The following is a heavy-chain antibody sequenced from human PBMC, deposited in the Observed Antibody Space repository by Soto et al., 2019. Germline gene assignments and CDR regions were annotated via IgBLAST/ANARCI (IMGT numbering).Heavy chain of an antibody. CDR1: GFTFSNAW. CDR2: IKTKIDGGTT. CDR3: TTDISSRVVLVPADRASYYYYGLDV. Sequence: EVQLVESGGGLVKPGGSLRLSCAASGFTFSNAWMSWVRQAPGKGLEWVGRIKTKIDGGTTDYAAPVAGRFTISRDDLEKALYLQMNSLKTEDTAVYYCTTDISSRVVLVPADRASYYYYGLDVWGQGTTVTVSS. J-gene: IGHJ6*02. D-gene: IGHD2-2*01. V-gene: IGHV3-15*01.